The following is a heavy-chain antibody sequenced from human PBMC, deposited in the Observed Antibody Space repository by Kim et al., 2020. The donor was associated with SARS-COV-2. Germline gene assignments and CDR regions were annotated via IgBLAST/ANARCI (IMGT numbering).Heavy chain of an antibody. CDR2: ISYDGSNK. D-gene: IGHD6-19*01. Sequence: GGSLRLSCAASGFTFSSYGMHWVRQAPGKGLEWVAVISYDGSNKYYADSVKGRFTISRDNSKNTLYLQMNSLRAEDTAVYYCAKVGDSSGWYLRRAFDIWGQGTMVTVSS. CDR3: AKVGDSSGWYLRRAFDI. V-gene: IGHV3-30*18. J-gene: IGHJ3*02. CDR1: GFTFSSYG.